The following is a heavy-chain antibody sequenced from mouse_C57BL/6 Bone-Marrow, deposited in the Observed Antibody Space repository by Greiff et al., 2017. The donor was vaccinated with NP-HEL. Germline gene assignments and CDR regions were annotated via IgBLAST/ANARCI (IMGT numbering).Heavy chain of an antibody. CDR3: ARRGDGSLAWFAY. CDR2: IYPGSGST. D-gene: IGHD1-1*01. CDR1: GYTFTSYW. Sequence: VQLQQPGAELVKPGASVKMSCKASGYTFTSYWITWVKQRPGQGLEWIGDIYPGSGSTNYNEKFKSKATLTVDTSSSTAYMQLSSLTSEDSAVYYCARRGDGSLAWFAYWGQGTLVTVSA. V-gene: IGHV1-55*01. J-gene: IGHJ3*01.